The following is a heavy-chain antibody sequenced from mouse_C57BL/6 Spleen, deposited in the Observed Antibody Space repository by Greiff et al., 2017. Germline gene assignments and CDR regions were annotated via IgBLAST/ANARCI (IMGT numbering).Heavy chain of an antibody. CDR2: IYPGSGNT. Sequence: QVQLQQSGPELVKPGASVKISCKASGYSFTSYYIHWVKQRPGQGLEWIGWIYPGSGNTKYNEKFKGKATLTADTSSSTAYMQLSSLTSEDAEVYYCARWGTYYAMDYWGQGTSVTVSS. V-gene: IGHV1-66*01. D-gene: IGHD3-1*01. CDR1: GYSFTSYY. CDR3: ARWGTYYAMDY. J-gene: IGHJ4*01.